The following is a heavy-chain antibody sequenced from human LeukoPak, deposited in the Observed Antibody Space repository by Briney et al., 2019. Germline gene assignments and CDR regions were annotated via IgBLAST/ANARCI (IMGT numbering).Heavy chain of an antibody. V-gene: IGHV4-59*01. CDR3: ARKGGYFDY. CDR2: IYYSGST. J-gene: IGHJ4*02. Sequence: SETLSLTCTVSGGSISSYYWSWIRQPPGKGLEWIGDIYYSGSTNYNPSLKSRVTISVDTSKNQFSLKLSAVTAADTAVYYCARKGGYFDYWGQGTLVTVSS. CDR1: GGSISSYY.